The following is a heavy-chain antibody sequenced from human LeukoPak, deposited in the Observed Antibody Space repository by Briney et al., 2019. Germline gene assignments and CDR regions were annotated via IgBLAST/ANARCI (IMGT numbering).Heavy chain of an antibody. V-gene: IGHV4-38-2*02. D-gene: IGHD6-19*01. Sequence: NPSETLSLTCTVSGYTISSGYFWGWIRQPPGKGLECIGTIYHSGSTYYNPSLKSRVTISVDTSKNQFSLKLNSVTAADTAVYYCARGSIAVADNWGQGTLVTVSS. CDR3: ARGSIAVADN. CDR2: IYHSGST. CDR1: GYTISSGYF. J-gene: IGHJ4*02.